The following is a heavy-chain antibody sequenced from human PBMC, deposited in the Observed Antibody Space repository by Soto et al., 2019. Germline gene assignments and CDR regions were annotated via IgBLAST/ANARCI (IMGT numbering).Heavy chain of an antibody. J-gene: IGHJ6*02. CDR2: IYETGST. Sequence: QVQLQESGPGMVKPSETLSLTCTVSSDPTSTHNWGWIRQTPGKGLEWIGYIYETGSTSYNSSLNSRVTISLHRSTKQLSLTLRSAPAAATAMYHCVRQGTGPLHGLVDVWGRGTTVTVSS. CDR1: SDPTSTHN. D-gene: IGHD3-10*01. V-gene: IGHV4-59*08. CDR3: VRQGTGPLHGLVDV.